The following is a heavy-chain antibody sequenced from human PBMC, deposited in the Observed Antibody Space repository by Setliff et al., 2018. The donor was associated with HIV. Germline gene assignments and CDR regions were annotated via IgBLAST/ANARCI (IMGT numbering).Heavy chain of an antibody. J-gene: IGHJ4*02. CDR1: GFTFSSYW. Sequence: GGSLSLSCAASGFTFSSYWMSWVRQAPGKGLEWVANIKQDGSEKYYVDSVKGLFTSSRDNAKNPLYLQMNSLRAEDTAVYYCASHFGYCSSTSCEGYWCQGALVTVSS. CDR3: ASHFGYCSSTSCEGY. V-gene: IGHV3-7*05. CDR2: IKQDGSEK. D-gene: IGHD2-2*01.